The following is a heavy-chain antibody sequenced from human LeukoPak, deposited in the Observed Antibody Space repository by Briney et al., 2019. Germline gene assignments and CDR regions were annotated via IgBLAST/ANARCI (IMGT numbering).Heavy chain of an antibody. Sequence: SETLSLTCTVSGGSISSGGYYWSWIRQHPGKGLEWIGYIYYSGSTYYNPSPKSRVTISVDTSKNQFSLKLSSVTAADTAVYYCARGYLGDISGYAFDCWGQGTLVTVSS. CDR3: ARGYLGDISGYAFDC. CDR1: GGSISSGGYY. D-gene: IGHD5-12*01. J-gene: IGHJ4*02. V-gene: IGHV4-31*03. CDR2: IYYSGST.